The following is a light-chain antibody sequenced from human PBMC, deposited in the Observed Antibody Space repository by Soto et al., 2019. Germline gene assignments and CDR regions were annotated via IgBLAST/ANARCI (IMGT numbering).Light chain of an antibody. J-gene: IGLJ1*01. CDR1: SSEVGAYNY. Sequence: QSALTQPASVSGSPGQSITISCTGTSSEVGAYNYVSWYQQHPGKAHKLMIYDVSHRPSGVSHRFSGSKSGNTASLTISGLQAEDEADYYCGSYTTSSKYVFGTGTKVTVL. CDR2: DVS. V-gene: IGLV2-14*01. CDR3: GSYTTSSKYV.